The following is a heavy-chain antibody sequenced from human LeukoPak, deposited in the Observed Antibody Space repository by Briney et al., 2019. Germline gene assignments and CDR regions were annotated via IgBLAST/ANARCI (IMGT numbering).Heavy chain of an antibody. Sequence: SETLSLTCADYGGSFSGNFWTWIRQPPGKGLEWVGEINHSGSTNYNPSLKSRVTISLDTSKNQFSLKTSSVTAADTAVYYCASDGGRRFSHWGQGTLVTVSS. V-gene: IGHV4-34*01. J-gene: IGHJ4*02. D-gene: IGHD3-10*01. CDR3: ASDGGRRFSH. CDR1: GGSFSGNF. CDR2: INHSGST.